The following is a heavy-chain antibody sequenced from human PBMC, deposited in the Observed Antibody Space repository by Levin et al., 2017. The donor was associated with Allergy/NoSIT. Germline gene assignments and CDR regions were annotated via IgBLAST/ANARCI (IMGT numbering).Heavy chain of an antibody. D-gene: IGHD3-22*01. CDR1: GYSINNGYY. CDR3: AGQYYDSSGYSSFDY. Sequence: SETLSLTCAVSGYSINNGYYWVWIRQPPGQGLEWIGSAYYDEDPYYNPSLKSRVTISVDTSKNQISLKLTSVTAADTAIYYRAGQYYDSSGYSSFDYWGQGTLVTVSS. J-gene: IGHJ4*01. V-gene: IGHV4-38-2*01. CDR2: AYYDEDP.